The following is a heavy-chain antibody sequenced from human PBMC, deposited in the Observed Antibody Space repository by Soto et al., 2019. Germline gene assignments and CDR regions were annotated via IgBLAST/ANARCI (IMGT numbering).Heavy chain of an antibody. D-gene: IGHD2-2*01. J-gene: IGHJ3*02. V-gene: IGHV1-18*01. CDR1: GYAFTSYG. CDR2: ISAYNGNT. CDR3: AREGGSCSSTSCSPSDAFDI. Sequence: ASVKVSCTASGYAFTSYGISWVRQAPGQGLEWMGWISAYNGNTNYAQKLQGRVTMTTDTSTSTAYMELRSLRSDDTAVYYCAREGGSCSSTSCSPSDAFDIWGQGTMVTVSS.